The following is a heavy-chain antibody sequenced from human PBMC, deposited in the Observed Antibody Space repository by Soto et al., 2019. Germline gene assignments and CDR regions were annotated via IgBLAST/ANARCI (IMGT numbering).Heavy chain of an antibody. V-gene: IGHV4-39*01. CDR3: ARHLGSPVAGDDAFDI. D-gene: IGHD6-19*01. Sequence: SETLSLTCTVSGGSISSSSYYWGWIRQPPGKGLEWLGSIYYSGSTYYNPSLKSRVTISVDTSKDQFSLKLSSVTAADTAVYYCARHLGSPVAGDDAFDIWGQGTMVTVSS. CDR2: IYYSGST. CDR1: GGSISSSSYY. J-gene: IGHJ3*02.